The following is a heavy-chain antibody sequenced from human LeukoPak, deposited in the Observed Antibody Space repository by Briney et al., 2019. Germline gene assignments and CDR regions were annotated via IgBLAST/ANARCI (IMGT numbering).Heavy chain of an antibody. D-gene: IGHD6-6*01. J-gene: IGHJ4*02. CDR2: ISSSSSYI. Sequence: GGSLRLSCAASGFTFSSYSMNWVRQAPGKGLEWVSVISSSSSYIYYADSLKGRFTISRDNAKNSLYLQMNSLRVEDTAVYYCAREGWSSSSYYFDYWGQGTLVTVSS. CDR1: GFTFSSYS. V-gene: IGHV3-21*01. CDR3: AREGWSSSSYYFDY.